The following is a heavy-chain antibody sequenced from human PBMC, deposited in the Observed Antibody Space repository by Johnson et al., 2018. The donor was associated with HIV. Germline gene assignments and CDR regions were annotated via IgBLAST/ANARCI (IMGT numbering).Heavy chain of an antibody. J-gene: IGHJ3*02. D-gene: IGHD5-12*01. CDR2: ISYDGSNK. CDR1: GFTSSSYA. V-gene: IGHV3-30*04. Sequence: QVLLVESGGGVVQPGRSLRLSCAASGFTSSSYAMHWVRQAPGKGLEWVAVISYDGSNKYYADSVKGRFTIPRDNSKNTLYLQMNSLRAEDTAVYYCAINSGYDSHGAFDIWGQGTMVTVSS. CDR3: AINSGYDSHGAFDI.